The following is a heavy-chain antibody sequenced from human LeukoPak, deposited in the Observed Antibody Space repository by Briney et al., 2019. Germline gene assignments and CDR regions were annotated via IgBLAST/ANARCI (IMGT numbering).Heavy chain of an antibody. CDR1: GYTFTSYD. CDR2: MNPNSGNT. V-gene: IGHV1-8*01. CDR3: ARPGVREEWWLDP. J-gene: IGHJ5*02. D-gene: IGHD3-3*01. Sequence: ASVKVSCKASGYTFTSYDINWVRQATGHGLEWMGWMNPNSGNTRYAQTFQGRVTMTRNTSLSTASLELRSLRSEATAVYYCARPGVREEWWLDPWGQGTLVTVSS.